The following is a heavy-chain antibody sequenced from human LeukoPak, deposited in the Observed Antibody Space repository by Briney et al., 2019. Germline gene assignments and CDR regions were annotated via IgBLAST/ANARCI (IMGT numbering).Heavy chain of an antibody. D-gene: IGHD3-10*01. CDR1: GFTFSDYY. J-gene: IGHJ3*02. V-gene: IGHV3-11*06. CDR3: ARRAMVRGVMNAFDI. Sequence: GGSLRLSCAASGFTFSDYYMSWIRHAPGKGLEWVSYISSSSSYTNYADSVKGRFTISRDNAKNSLYLQMNSLRAEDTAVYYCARRAMVRGVMNAFDIWGQGTMVTVSS. CDR2: ISSSSSYT.